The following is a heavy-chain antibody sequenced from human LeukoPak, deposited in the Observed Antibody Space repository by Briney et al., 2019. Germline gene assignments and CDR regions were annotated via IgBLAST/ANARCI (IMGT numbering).Heavy chain of an antibody. V-gene: IGHV4-59*08. D-gene: IGHD3-10*01. CDR2: IYYRDTT. J-gene: IGHJ6*02. Sequence: SETLSLTCTVSGGSISSYYWSWIRQPPGKGLEWIGYIYYRDTTNYNPSLKSLVIISVDTSKNQFSLKLSSVTAADTAVYYCARHLTYGPGGMDVWGQGTTVTVSS. CDR1: GGSISSYY. CDR3: ARHLTYGPGGMDV.